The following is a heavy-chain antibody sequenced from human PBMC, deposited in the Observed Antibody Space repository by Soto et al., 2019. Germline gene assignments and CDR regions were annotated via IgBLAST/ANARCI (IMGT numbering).Heavy chain of an antibody. CDR3: ARSFYCSAGSCYSDY. CDR1: GYTFNSYH. D-gene: IGHD2-15*01. CDR2: ISAYTGNT. V-gene: IGHV1-18*01. Sequence: QVQLVQSGAEVKKSGASVKVSCKASGYTFNSYHINWVRQAPGQGLEWMGWISAYTGNTNYAQNLQGRVTMTTDTSTSTAYMELWSLRSDDTAVYYCARSFYCSAGSCYSDYWGQGTLVTVSS. J-gene: IGHJ4*02.